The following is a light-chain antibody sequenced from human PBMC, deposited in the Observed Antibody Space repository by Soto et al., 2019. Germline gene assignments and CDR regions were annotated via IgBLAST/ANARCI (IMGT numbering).Light chain of an antibody. CDR2: DVS. J-gene: IGLJ2*01. V-gene: IGLV2-11*01. CDR1: SSDVGGYNY. CDR3: CSYAGSYTYVV. Sequence: QSALTQPRSVSGSPGQSVTISCTGTSSDVGGYNYVSWYQHHPGKAPKFMIYDVSKRPSGVPDRFSGSKSGNTASLTISGLQAEDEADYYCCSYAGSYTYVVFGGGTKVTVL.